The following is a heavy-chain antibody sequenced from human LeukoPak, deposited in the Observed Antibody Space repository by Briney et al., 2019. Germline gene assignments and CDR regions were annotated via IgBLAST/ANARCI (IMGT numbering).Heavy chain of an antibody. V-gene: IGHV4-31*03. CDR1: GGSISSGGYS. Sequence: SETLSLTCTVSGGSISSGGYSWSWIRQHPGKGLEWIGYIYYSGSTYYNPSLKSRVTISVDTSKNQFSLKLSSVTAADTAVYYCARDSNWGTLFDYWGQGTLVTVSS. CDR3: ARDSNWGTLFDY. D-gene: IGHD7-27*01. CDR2: IYYSGST. J-gene: IGHJ4*02.